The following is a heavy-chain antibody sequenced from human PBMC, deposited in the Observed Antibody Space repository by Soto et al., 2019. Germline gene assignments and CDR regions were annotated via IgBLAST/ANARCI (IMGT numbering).Heavy chain of an antibody. J-gene: IGHJ5*02. CDR2: IIPIFGTA. V-gene: IGHV1-69*13. D-gene: IGHD6-13*01. CDR3: ARGDIAAAGTKNNWFDP. Sequence: SSGKVSCKASGGTFSSYAISWVRQAPGQGLEWMGGIIPIFGTANYAQKFQGRVTITADESTSTAYMELSSLRSEDTAVYYCARGDIAAAGTKNNWFDPWGQGTLVTVSS. CDR1: GGTFSSYA.